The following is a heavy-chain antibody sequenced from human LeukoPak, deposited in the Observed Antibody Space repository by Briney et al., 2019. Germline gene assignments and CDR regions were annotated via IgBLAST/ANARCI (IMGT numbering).Heavy chain of an antibody. CDR2: ISNNADRT. CDR1: GFTFSSDA. CDR3: VKGLALADDYFDP. D-gene: IGHD3-16*01. V-gene: IGHV3-64D*09. J-gene: IGHJ5*02. Sequence: GGSLRLSCSASGFTFSSDAMHWVRQAPGEGLEYVSGISNNADRTYYADSVKGRFTISRDNSKNTLYLQMSSLRPEDTAVYYCVKGLALADDYFDPWGQGTLVTVSS.